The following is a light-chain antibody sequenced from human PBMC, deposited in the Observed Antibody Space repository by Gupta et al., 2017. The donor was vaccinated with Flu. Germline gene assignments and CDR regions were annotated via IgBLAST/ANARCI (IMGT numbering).Light chain of an antibody. Sequence: VLTQSPGSLSVSPGERATLTCRASQSITTYLAWYQQKGGQAPRLLIHGASSRATGIPDRFSGSGSGTDFTLTISRLEPDDFAVYYCQQYARSPRTFGQGTKLEIK. CDR3: QQYARSPRT. CDR1: QSITTY. J-gene: IGKJ1*01. CDR2: GAS. V-gene: IGKV3-20*01.